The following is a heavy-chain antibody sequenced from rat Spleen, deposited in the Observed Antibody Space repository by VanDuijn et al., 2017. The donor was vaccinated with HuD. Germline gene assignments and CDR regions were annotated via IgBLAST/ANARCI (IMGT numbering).Heavy chain of an antibody. Sequence: EVQLVESDGGLVQPGRSLKLSCAASGFTFNNYWMTWIRQAPGKGLEWVASITNTGGSTYYPDSVKGRFTISRDNAKSTLYLQMNSLRSEDTATYYCTRDRARYYVMDAWGQGASVTVSS. V-gene: IGHV5-31*01. CDR2: ITNTGGST. J-gene: IGHJ4*01. CDR3: TRDRARYYVMDA. CDR1: GFTFNNYW.